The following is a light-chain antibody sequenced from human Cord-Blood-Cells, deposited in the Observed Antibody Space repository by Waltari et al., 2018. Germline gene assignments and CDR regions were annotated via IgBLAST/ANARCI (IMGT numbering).Light chain of an antibody. CDR3: QQYDNLPFT. V-gene: IGKV1-33*01. J-gene: IGKJ3*01. Sequence: DIQIPQSTSSLSASVLDSVTITCQASQDISNYLNWYQQKPGKAPKLLIYDASNLETGVPSRFSGSGSGTDFTFTISSLQPEDIATYYCQQYDNLPFTFGPGTKVDIK. CDR2: DAS. CDR1: QDISNY.